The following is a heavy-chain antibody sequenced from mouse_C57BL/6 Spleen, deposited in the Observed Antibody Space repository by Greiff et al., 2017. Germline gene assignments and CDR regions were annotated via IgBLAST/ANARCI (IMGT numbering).Heavy chain of an antibody. CDR3: AREDYYGSSPHYFDY. Sequence: EVQLQQSGPELVKPGASVKISCKASGYTFTDYYMNWVKQSHGKSLEWIGDINPNNGGTSYNQKFKGKATLTVNKSSSTAYMELRSLTSEDSAVYYCAREDYYGSSPHYFDYWGQGTTLTVSS. V-gene: IGHV1-26*01. CDR1: GYTFTDYY. D-gene: IGHD1-1*01. CDR2: INPNNGGT. J-gene: IGHJ2*01.